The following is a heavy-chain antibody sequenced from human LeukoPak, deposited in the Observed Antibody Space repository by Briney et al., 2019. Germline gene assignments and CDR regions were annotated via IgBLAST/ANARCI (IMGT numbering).Heavy chain of an antibody. CDR1: GFTFSSYS. J-gene: IGHJ4*02. CDR3: AKDLTTVTSQGDY. CDR2: ISSSSSYI. D-gene: IGHD4-17*01. V-gene: IGHV3-21*01. Sequence: GGSLRLSCAASGFTFSSYSMNWVRQAPGKGLEWVSSISSSSSYIYYADSVKGRFTISRDNSKNTLYLQMNSLRAEDTAVYYCAKDLTTVTSQGDYWGQGTLVTVSS.